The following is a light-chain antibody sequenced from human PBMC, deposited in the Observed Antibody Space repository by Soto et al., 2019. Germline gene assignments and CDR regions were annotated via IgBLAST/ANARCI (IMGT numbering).Light chain of an antibody. Sequence: QSVLTQPPSASGTPGQRVTISCSGSNSNIGRNYVYWYQQLPGTAPKLLIYRNNQRPSGVPDRFSGSRSGTSASLAISGLRSEDEADYYCAAWDDSLSAAVFGGVTQLTVL. V-gene: IGLV1-47*01. CDR2: RNN. J-gene: IGLJ7*01. CDR1: NSNIGRNY. CDR3: AAWDDSLSAAV.